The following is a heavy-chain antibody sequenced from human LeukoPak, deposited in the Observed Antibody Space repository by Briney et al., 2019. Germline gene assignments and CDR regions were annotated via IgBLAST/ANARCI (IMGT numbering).Heavy chain of an antibody. CDR1: GDSISNRNYY. CDR2: IYYRGSS. V-gene: IGHV4-39*01. CDR3: ARRETGSYFDY. J-gene: IGHJ4*02. Sequence: SETLSLTCTVSGDSISNRNYYWGWIRQPPGKGLAWIGSIYYRGSSYYNPSLRSRVTIYVDTSKNQFSLKLSSVTAADTAVYYCARRETGSYFDYWGQGTLVTVSS. D-gene: IGHD1-1*01.